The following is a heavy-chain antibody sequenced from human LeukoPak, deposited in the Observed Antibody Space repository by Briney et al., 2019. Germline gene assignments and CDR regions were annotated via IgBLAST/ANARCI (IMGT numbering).Heavy chain of an antibody. CDR2: INHSGST. V-gene: IGHV4-34*01. CDR1: GGSFSGYY. J-gene: IGHJ4*02. CDR3: ASSSYRSFCDSSGYYPFDY. Sequence: SETLSLTCAVYGGSFSGYYWSWIRQPPGKGLEWIGEINHSGSTNYNPSLKSRVIISVDTSKNQFSLKLSSVTAADTAVYYCASSSYRSFCDSSGYYPFDYWGQGTLVTVSS. D-gene: IGHD3-22*01.